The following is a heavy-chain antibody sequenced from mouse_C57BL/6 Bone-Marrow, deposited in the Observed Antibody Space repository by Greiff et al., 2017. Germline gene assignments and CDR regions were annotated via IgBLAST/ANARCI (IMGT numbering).Heavy chain of an antibody. D-gene: IGHD4-1*01. J-gene: IGHJ2*01. Sequence: SGASVKISCKVSGYAFSTYWMNWVKQRPGKGLEWIGQIYPGDGDTNYNGKFKGKATLTADKSSSTAYMQLSSLTSEDSEVYFCARDWDYFDYWGQGTTLTVSS. CDR1: GYAFSTYW. CDR3: ARDWDYFDY. V-gene: IGHV1-80*01. CDR2: IYPGDGDT.